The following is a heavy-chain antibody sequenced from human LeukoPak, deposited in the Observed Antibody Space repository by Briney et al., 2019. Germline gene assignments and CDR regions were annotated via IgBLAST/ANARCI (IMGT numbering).Heavy chain of an antibody. J-gene: IGHJ4*02. CDR1: GGTFSSYA. CDR3: ARERGVAGIAAAGTQSFDY. CDR2: IIPIFGTS. Sequence: GASVKVSCKASGGTFSSYAISWVRQAPVQGLDWMGGIIPIFGTSNYAQKFQGRVTITTDESTRKAYMELSSLRSEDTAVYYCARERGVAGIAAAGTQSFDYWGQGTLVTVSS. D-gene: IGHD6-13*01. V-gene: IGHV1-69*05.